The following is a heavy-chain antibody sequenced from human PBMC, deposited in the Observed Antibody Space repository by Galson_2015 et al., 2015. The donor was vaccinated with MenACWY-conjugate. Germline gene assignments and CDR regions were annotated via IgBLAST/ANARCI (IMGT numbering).Heavy chain of an antibody. J-gene: IGHJ5*02. Sequence: SLRLSCAASRISFRTYNMNWVRQAPGKGLEWVSYISSTSTTIYYADSVRGRFTISRDNAKNSLYLRMSSLRDEDTAVYYCARDYGSGTYYMGWFDPWGQGTLVTVSS. CDR1: RISFRTYN. V-gene: IGHV3-48*02. D-gene: IGHD3-10*01. CDR3: ARDYGSGTYYMGWFDP. CDR2: ISSTSTTI.